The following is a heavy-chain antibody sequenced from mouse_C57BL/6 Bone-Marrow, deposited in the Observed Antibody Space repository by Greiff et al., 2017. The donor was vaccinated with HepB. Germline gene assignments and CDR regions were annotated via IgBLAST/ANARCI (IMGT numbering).Heavy chain of an antibody. CDR3: ARDGNYFAY. Sequence: VQGVESGPELVKPGASVKISCKASGYAFSSSWMNWVKQRPGKGLEWIGRIYPGDGDTNYNGKFKGKATLTADKSSSTAYMQLSSLTSEDSAVYFCARDGNYFAYWGQGTLVTVSA. V-gene: IGHV1-82*01. CDR1: GYAFSSSW. CDR2: IYPGDGDT. J-gene: IGHJ3*01. D-gene: IGHD2-1*01.